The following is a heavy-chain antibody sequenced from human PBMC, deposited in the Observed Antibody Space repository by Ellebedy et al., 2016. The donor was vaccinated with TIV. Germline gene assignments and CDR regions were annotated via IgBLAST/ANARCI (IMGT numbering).Heavy chain of an antibody. CDR2: IYHSGST. CDR1: GGSISSSNW. V-gene: IGHV4-4*02. CDR3: ARLYYYYGSGSYYTFDY. Sequence: MPSETLSLTCAVSGGSISSSNWWSWVRQPPGKGLEWIGEIYHSGSTNYNPSLKSRVTISVDKSKNQFSLKLSSVTAADTAVYYCARLYYYYGSGSYYTFDYWGQGTLVTVSS. D-gene: IGHD3-10*01. J-gene: IGHJ4*02.